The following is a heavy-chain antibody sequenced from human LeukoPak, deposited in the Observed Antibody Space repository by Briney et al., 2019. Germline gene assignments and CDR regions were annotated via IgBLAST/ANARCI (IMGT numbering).Heavy chain of an antibody. V-gene: IGHV3-53*01. Sequence: GGSLRLSCTVSGFTVSSNSMSWVRQAPGKGLEWVSFIYSDNTHYSDSVKGRLTISRDNSKNTLYLQMNSLRAEDTAVYYCARRAGAYSHPYDYRGQGTLVTVSS. CDR3: ARRAGAYSHPYDY. CDR2: IYSDNT. J-gene: IGHJ4*02. D-gene: IGHD4/OR15-4a*01. CDR1: GFTVSSNS.